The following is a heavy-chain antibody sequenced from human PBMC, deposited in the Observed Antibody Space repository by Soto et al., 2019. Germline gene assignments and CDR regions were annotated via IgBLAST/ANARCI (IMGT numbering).Heavy chain of an antibody. CDR3: AKDTYSRSWYF. V-gene: IGHV3-23*05. D-gene: IGHD2-2*01. J-gene: IGHJ4*02. CDR1: GFTFTNYL. Sequence: LGLSCAASGFTFTNYLMTWVRQAPGKGLEWVSSIDKSGGDTYYADSVKGRFTISRDNSKNTLYLQMNGLRAEDTALYYCAKDTYSRSWYFWGQGTLVTVSS. CDR2: IDKSGGDT.